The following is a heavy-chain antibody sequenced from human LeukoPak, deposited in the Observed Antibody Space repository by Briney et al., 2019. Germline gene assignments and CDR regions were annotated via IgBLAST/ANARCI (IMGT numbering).Heavy chain of an antibody. D-gene: IGHD3-3*01. CDR3: ARDGPHTSIFGVVGYAFDI. Sequence: PSETLSLTCTVSGGSISSYYWSWIRQPPGKGLEWIGYIYYSGSTNYNPSLKSRVTIPVDTSKNQFSLKLSSVTAADTAVYYCARDGPHTSIFGVVGYAFDIWGQGTMVTVSS. CDR1: GGSISSYY. CDR2: IYYSGST. V-gene: IGHV4-59*01. J-gene: IGHJ3*02.